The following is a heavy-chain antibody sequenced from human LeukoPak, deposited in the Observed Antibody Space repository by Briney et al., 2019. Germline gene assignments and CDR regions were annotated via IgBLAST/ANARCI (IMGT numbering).Heavy chain of an antibody. J-gene: IGHJ4*02. CDR2: IRSKVYGRTT. Sequence: PGGSLRLSCTASGLTFDYYTMSWFRQAPGMGLEWVGLIRSKVYGRTTEHAASVRGRFTISRDDSKSIVYLQMNSLKNGDTALYYCSREVGGSYWDYWGQGNQVTVSS. V-gene: IGHV3-49*03. D-gene: IGHD1-26*01. CDR3: SREVGGSYWDY. CDR1: GLTFDYYT.